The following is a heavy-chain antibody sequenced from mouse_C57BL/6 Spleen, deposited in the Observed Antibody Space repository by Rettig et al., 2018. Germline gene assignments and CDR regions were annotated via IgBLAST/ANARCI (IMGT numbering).Heavy chain of an antibody. Sequence: EGKLESSEEALFNPGGSLKPSCVPSGSTFSNYWMNWVRQSPEKGLEWVAQIRLKSDNYATHYAESVKGRFTISRDDSKSSVYLQMNNLRAEDTGIYYCTEGWYFDVWGTGTTVTVSS. V-gene: IGHV6-3*01. J-gene: IGHJ1*03. CDR1: GSTFSNYW. CDR3: TEGWYFDV. CDR2: IRLKSDNYAT.